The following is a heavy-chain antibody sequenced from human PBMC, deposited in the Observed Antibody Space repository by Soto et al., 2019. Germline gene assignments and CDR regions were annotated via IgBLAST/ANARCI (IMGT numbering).Heavy chain of an antibody. CDR3: AKGGDGTYYDFWSGYYSGGSNDYYYYYMDV. CDR2: ISYDGSNK. J-gene: IGHJ6*03. CDR1: GFTFSSYG. Sequence: GGSLRLSCAASGFTFSSYGMHWVRQAPGKGLEWVAVISYDGSNKYYADSVKGRFTISRDNSKNTLYLQMNSLRAEDTAVYYCAKGGDGTYYDFWSGYYSGGSNDYYYYYMDVWGKGTTVTVSS. V-gene: IGHV3-30*18. D-gene: IGHD3-3*01.